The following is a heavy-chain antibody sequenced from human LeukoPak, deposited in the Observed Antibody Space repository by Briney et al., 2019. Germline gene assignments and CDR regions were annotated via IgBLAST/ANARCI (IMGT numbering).Heavy chain of an antibody. Sequence: SETLSLTCTVSGGSVSSYYWSWIRQPPGKGLEWIGYIYYSGSTNYNPSLKSRVTISVDTSKNQFSLKLSSVTAADTAVYYCARYPKRKPRRGITMVRGVIAWFDPWGQGTLVTVSS. CDR3: ARYPKRKPRRGITMVRGVIAWFDP. D-gene: IGHD3-10*01. CDR2: IYYSGST. V-gene: IGHV4-59*02. CDR1: GGSVSSYY. J-gene: IGHJ5*02.